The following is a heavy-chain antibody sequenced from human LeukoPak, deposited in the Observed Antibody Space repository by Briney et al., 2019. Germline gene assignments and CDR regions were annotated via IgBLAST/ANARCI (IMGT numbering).Heavy chain of an antibody. J-gene: IGHJ4*02. D-gene: IGHD6-19*01. CDR1: GFSFSSYA. V-gene: IGHV3-23*01. CDR3: AKRSGYTNGWFFDF. CDR2: ISCSGDNT. Sequence: GGSLKLSCAASGFSFSSYAMSCVRQAPGKGLEWGSSISCSGDNTYYAEAVKGRFTISRDNSKNTMFLQMNSLRAEDTAVFYCAKRSGYTNGWFFDFWGQGTLVTVSS.